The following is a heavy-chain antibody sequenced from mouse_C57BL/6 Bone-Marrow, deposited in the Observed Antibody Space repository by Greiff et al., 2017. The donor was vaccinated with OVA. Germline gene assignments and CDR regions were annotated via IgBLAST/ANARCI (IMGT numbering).Heavy chain of an antibody. CDR2: IDPETGGT. CDR1: GYTFTDYE. CDR3: TRNYGRAMGY. J-gene: IGHJ4*01. Sequence: VQLQQSGAELVRPGASVTLSCKASGYTFTDYEMHWVKQTPVHGLEWIGAIDPETGGTAYNQKFKGKAILTADKSSSTAYMELRSLTSEDSAVYYCTRNYGRAMGYWGQGTSVTVSS. D-gene: IGHD2-1*01. V-gene: IGHV1-15*01.